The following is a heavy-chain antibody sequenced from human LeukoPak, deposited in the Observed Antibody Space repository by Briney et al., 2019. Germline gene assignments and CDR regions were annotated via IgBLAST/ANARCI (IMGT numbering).Heavy chain of an antibody. D-gene: IGHD2-2*01. CDR2: IYYSGST. V-gene: IGHV4-59*01. J-gene: IGHJ6*03. Sequence: SETLSLTCTVSGGSISSYYWSWIRQPPGKGLEWIGYIYYSGSTNYNPSLKSRVTISVDTSKNQFSLKLSSVTAADTAVYYCARHTSWGWYYMDVWGKGTTVTVSS. CDR1: GGSISSYY. CDR3: ARHTSWGWYYMDV.